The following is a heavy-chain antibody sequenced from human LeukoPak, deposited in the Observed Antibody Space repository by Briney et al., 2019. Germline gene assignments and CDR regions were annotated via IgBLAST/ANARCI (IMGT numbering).Heavy chain of an antibody. J-gene: IGHJ4*02. Sequence: PGGSLLLSCAASGFTFSRHWMSWVRQAPGKGLEWVANIKQDGSEKYYVDSVKGRFTISRDNAKNSLYLQMNSLRAEDTAVYARARYLDYWGQGTLVTVSS. CDR1: GFTFSRHW. V-gene: IGHV3-7*01. D-gene: IGHD3-10*01. CDR2: IKQDGSEK. CDR3: ARYLDY.